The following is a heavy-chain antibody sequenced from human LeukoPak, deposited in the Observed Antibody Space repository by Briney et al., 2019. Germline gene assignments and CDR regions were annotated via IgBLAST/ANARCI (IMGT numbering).Heavy chain of an antibody. Sequence: ASVKVSCKVSGYTFTDYYMHWVQQAPGKGLEWTGLVDPEDGETIYAEKFQGRVTITANTSTDTAYMELISLRSEDTAVYYCAILAYCGGDCYRSTASDWGQGTLVTVSS. CDR2: VDPEDGET. CDR3: AILAYCGGDCYRSTASD. V-gene: IGHV1-69-2*01. CDR1: GYTFTDYY. D-gene: IGHD2-21*01. J-gene: IGHJ4*02.